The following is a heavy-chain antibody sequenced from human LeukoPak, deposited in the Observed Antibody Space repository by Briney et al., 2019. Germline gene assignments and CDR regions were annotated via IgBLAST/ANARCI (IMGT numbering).Heavy chain of an antibody. Sequence: PSETLSLTCTVSGGSINSGSYYWSWIRQPAGKGLEWIGRIYTSGSTNYNPSLKSRVTISVDTSKNQFSLKLSSVTAADTAVYYCARVYGSGSYYNGYYYYYMDVWGKGTTVTISS. J-gene: IGHJ6*03. CDR2: IYTSGST. V-gene: IGHV4-61*02. D-gene: IGHD3-10*01. CDR1: GGSINSGSYY. CDR3: ARVYGSGSYYNGYYYYYMDV.